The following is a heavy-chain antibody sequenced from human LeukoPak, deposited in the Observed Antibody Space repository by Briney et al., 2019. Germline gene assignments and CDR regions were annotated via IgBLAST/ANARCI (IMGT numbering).Heavy chain of an antibody. J-gene: IGHJ4*02. Sequence: GWPVRLSFASSGFTVSSNHMNWLRQAPCRGLDGVAVIYSGGSTYYADSVKGRFTISRHNSKNTLYLQMNSLRAEDTAVYYCARDQSSGGVDYWGEGTLVTVSS. V-gene: IGHV3-53*04. CDR3: ARDQSSGGVDY. CDR2: IYSGGST. D-gene: IGHD3-10*01. CDR1: GFTVSSNH.